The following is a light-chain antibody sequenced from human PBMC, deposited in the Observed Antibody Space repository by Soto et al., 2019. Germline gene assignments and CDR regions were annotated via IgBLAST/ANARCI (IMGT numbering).Light chain of an antibody. CDR1: QSVSSN. V-gene: IGKV3-15*01. Sequence: EIVLTHSPATLSVSPCERAALSFRASQSVSSNLAWYQQKPGQAPRLLIYGASTRATGIPARFSGSGSGTEFTLTISSLQSGDFAVYYCQQYADWPRTFGQGTKVDIK. J-gene: IGKJ1*01. CDR2: GAS. CDR3: QQYADWPRT.